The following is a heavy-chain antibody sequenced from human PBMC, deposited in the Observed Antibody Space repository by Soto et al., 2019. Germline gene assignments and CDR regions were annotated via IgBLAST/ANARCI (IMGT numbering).Heavy chain of an antibody. D-gene: IGHD3-10*01. Sequence: SETLSLTCTVSGGSISSSSYYWGWIRQPPGKGLEWIGSIYYSGSTYYNPSLKSRVTISVDTSKNQFSLKLSSVTAADTAVYYCARLSQGETWFGEFAYYYYYGMDVWGQGTTVTVSS. J-gene: IGHJ6*02. CDR1: GGSISSSSYY. CDR2: IYYSGST. V-gene: IGHV4-39*01. CDR3: ARLSQGETWFGEFAYYYYYGMDV.